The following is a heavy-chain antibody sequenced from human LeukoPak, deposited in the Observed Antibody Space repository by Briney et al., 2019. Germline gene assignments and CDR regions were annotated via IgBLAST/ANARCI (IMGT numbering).Heavy chain of an antibody. Sequence: GGSLRLSCAASGFVFSSYAMSWVRQTPARGLEWLSSLRGDGETFYADSVKGRFTLSRDHSRNTVYLQLNNLRVEDTAIYYCAKASWVSDAGAVLWGQGTLVTVSS. V-gene: IGHV3-23*01. J-gene: IGHJ4*02. D-gene: IGHD3-16*01. CDR3: AKASWVSDAGAVL. CDR1: GFVFSSYA. CDR2: LRGDGET.